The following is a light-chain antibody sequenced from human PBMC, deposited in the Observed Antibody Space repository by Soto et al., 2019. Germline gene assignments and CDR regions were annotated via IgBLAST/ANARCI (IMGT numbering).Light chain of an antibody. CDR2: GNS. CDR1: SSNIGAGYD. Sequence: QSVLTQPPSVSGAPGQRVTISCTGSSSNIGAGYDVHWYQQLPGTAPKLLIYGNSNRPSGVPDRFSGSKSGTSASLAITGLQAEDEADEDCQSYDSSLSGSVFGGGTKLTVL. V-gene: IGLV1-40*01. J-gene: IGLJ2*01. CDR3: QSYDSSLSGSV.